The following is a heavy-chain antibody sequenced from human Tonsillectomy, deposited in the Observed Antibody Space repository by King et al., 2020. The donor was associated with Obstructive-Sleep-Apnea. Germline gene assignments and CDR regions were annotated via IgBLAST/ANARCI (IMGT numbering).Heavy chain of an antibody. Sequence: VQLVQSGAEVKKPGASVKVSCKASGYSFTTYGITWVRQAPGQGLEWMGWISTYNGNTNFAQKLQGRVTMTTDTSTSTAYMELRSLRSDDTAVYYCARDRSGWTEIDYWGQGTLVTVSS. D-gene: IGHD6-19*01. V-gene: IGHV1-18*01. CDR2: ISTYNGNT. J-gene: IGHJ4*02. CDR1: GYSFTTYG. CDR3: ARDRSGWTEIDY.